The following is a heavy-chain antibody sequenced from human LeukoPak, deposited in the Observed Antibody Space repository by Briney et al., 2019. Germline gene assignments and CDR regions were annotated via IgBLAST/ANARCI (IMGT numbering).Heavy chain of an antibody. V-gene: IGHV4-34*01. CDR1: GGYFSGYY. CDR2: INHSGST. D-gene: IGHD3-3*01. Sequence: SETLSLTCAVYGGYFSGYYWSWIRQPPGKGLAWIGEINHSGSTNYNPSLKSRVTISVDTSKNQFSLKLSSVTAADTAVYYCARIRKLYDFWSGYLDYWGQGTMVTVSS. J-gene: IGHJ3*01. CDR3: ARIRKLYDFWSGYLDY.